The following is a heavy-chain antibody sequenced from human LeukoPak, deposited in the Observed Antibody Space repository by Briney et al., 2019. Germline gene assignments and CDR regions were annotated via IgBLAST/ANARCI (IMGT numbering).Heavy chain of an antibody. D-gene: IGHD3-10*01. CDR3: ARGSYYGSGNYFDS. V-gene: IGHV3-74*01. J-gene: IGHJ5*01. CDR2: ILTDGSGT. CDR1: GFRFSDYW. Sequence: PGGSLRLSCAASGFRFSDYWMHWVRQVPGKGLVWVSRILTDGSGTNYADSVKGRFTISRDYAKNTLYLQMNCLRVEDTAVYFCARGSYYGSGNYFDSWGQGTLVTVSS.